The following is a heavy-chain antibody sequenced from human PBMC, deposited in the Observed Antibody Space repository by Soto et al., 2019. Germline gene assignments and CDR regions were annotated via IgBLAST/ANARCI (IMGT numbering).Heavy chain of an antibody. V-gene: IGHV3-53*01. CDR3: AAQPGGGGY. CDR1: GFTVSNNY. J-gene: IGHJ4*02. CDR2: IYSGGYT. D-gene: IGHD3-10*01. Sequence: EVQLVESGGGLIQPGGSLRLSCAVSGFTVSNNYMSWVRQAPGKGLEGVSVIYSGGYTAYGDSVKGRFTISRDNSKNTTYLQITRRGADGPAVYYGAAQPGGGGYWGQGTLVTVSS.